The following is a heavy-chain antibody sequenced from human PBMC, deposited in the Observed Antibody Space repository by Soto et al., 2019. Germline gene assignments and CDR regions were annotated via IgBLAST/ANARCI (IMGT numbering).Heavy chain of an antibody. Sequence: PGGSLRLSCAASGFTFSSYAMSWVRQAPGKGLEWVSAISGSGGSTYYADSVKGRFTISRDNSKNTLYLQMNSLRAEDTAVYYCAKDDRGVVVVAAPEYIAFDIWGQGTMVTVSS. J-gene: IGHJ3*02. CDR3: AKDDRGVVVVAAPEYIAFDI. CDR2: ISGSGGST. V-gene: IGHV3-23*01. D-gene: IGHD2-15*01. CDR1: GFTFSSYA.